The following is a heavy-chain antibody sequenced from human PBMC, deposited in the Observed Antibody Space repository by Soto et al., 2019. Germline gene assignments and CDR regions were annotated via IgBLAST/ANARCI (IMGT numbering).Heavy chain of an antibody. V-gene: IGHV3-23*01. Sequence: VGSLRLSCAASGFPCGSYDMTWVRQAPGKGLEWVSTILVDGRTFYVDSVKGRFTISRDNSRNTVYLQMNSLTAGDTALYYCAKATATGGGAFDFCGQGTMVTFSS. CDR2: ILVDGRT. J-gene: IGHJ3*01. CDR3: AKATATGGGAFDF. D-gene: IGHD2-8*02. CDR1: GFPCGSYD.